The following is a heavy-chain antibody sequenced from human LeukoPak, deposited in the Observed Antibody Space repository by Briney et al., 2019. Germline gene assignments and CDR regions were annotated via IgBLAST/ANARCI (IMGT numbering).Heavy chain of an antibody. J-gene: IGHJ4*02. CDR3: AREGSGRFYFDY. CDR2: IIPIFGTA. V-gene: IGHV1-69*05. D-gene: IGHD6-19*01. CDR1: GGTFSSYA. Sequence: SVKVSCKASGGTFSSYAISWVRQAPGQGLEWMGGIIPIFGTANYAQKFQGRVTITTDESTSTAYMELSSLRSEDTAVYYCAREGSGRFYFDYWGQGALVTVSS.